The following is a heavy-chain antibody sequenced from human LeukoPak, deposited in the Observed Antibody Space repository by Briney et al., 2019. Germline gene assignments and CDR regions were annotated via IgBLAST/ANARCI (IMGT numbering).Heavy chain of an antibody. V-gene: IGHV1-18*01. Sequence: GASVKVSCKASGYTFTSYGISWVRQAPGQGLEWMGWISAYNGNTNYAQKLQGRVTMTTDTSTNTAYMEQRSLSSDDTALYCWARDRAKKNDILTGYYCYYYGMDVWGQGTTVTVSS. D-gene: IGHD3-9*01. CDR1: GYTFTSYG. CDR3: ARDRAKKNDILTGYYCYYYGMDV. CDR2: ISAYNGNT. J-gene: IGHJ6*02.